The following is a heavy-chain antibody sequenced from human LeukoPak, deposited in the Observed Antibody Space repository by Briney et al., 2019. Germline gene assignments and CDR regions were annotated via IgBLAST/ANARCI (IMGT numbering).Heavy chain of an antibody. CDR1: GYTFSSYG. D-gene: IGHD3-3*01. V-gene: IGHV3-21*06. CDR3: ARQYYDIWSGYYTADYYFDY. Sequence: GGSLRPSCAASGYTFSSYGMNWVRQAPGKGLEWVSSISSRSSYIYYADSVKGRFTISRDNAKNSLYLELHSLRAEDTAVYYCARQYYDIWSGYYTADYYFDYWGQGTLVTVSS. J-gene: IGHJ4*02. CDR2: ISSRSSYI.